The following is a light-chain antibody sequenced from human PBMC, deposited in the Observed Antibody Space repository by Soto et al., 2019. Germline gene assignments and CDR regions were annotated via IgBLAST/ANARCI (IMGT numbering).Light chain of an antibody. CDR1: QSIRSY. CDR2: AAS. J-gene: IGKJ4*01. Sequence: DRPLTQSPTSLSASVGDRVTITCRASQSIRSYLTWYQQKPGKAPKLLLYAASSLQTGVASRFSGSGSGTDFTLNISNLQSEDFATYYCQQTSSTPTFGGGTKVESK. V-gene: IGKV1-39*01. CDR3: QQTSSTPT.